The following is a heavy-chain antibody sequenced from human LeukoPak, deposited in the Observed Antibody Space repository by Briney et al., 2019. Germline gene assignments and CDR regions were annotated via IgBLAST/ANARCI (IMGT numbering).Heavy chain of an antibody. CDR1: GYTFTGYY. J-gene: IGHJ6*03. V-gene: IGHV1-2*02. CDR2: INPNSGGT. D-gene: IGHD5-18*01. Sequence: APVKVSCKASGYTFTGYYMHWVRQAPGKGREWMGWINPNSGGTNYAQKFQGRVTMTRDTSISTAYMELSRLRSDDTAVYYCARGGLDTAMVMYYYYYYMDVWGKGTTVTVSS. CDR3: ARGGLDTAMVMYYYYYYMDV.